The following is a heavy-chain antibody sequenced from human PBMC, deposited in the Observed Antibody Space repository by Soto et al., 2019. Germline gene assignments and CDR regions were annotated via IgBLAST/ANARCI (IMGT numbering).Heavy chain of an antibody. Sequence: XGFLRLSFAASGFTFSSYIMSWVRQAPGKGLDWVSAISVSGGSTYYADSVKGRFTISRDNSKNTLYLQMNSLRAEDTAVYYCAKVHRSGPGYEVLDYFDYWGQGTLVTVSS. J-gene: IGHJ4*02. CDR1: GFTFSSYI. V-gene: IGHV3-23*01. D-gene: IGHD6-19*01. CDR3: AKVHRSGPGYEVLDYFDY. CDR2: ISVSGGST.